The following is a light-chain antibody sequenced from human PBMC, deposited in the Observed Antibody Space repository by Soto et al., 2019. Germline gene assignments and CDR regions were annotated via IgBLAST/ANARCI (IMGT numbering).Light chain of an antibody. CDR2: AAS. CDR1: QSVTSTY. Sequence: EIVLTQSPGTLSLSPGERATLSCRASQSVTSTYLAWYQQKPGQAPRLLISAASSRATDIPDRFSGSGSGTDFTLTIRRLEPEDFAVYYCQQYGSSPRTFGQGTKVDIK. V-gene: IGKV3-20*01. J-gene: IGKJ1*01. CDR3: QQYGSSPRT.